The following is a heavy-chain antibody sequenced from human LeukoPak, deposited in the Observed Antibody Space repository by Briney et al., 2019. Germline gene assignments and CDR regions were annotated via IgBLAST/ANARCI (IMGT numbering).Heavy chain of an antibody. CDR3: ARSPEGPHDY. J-gene: IGHJ4*02. CDR2: ISPGGGPT. V-gene: IGHV3-23*01. Sequence: GGSLRLSCAGSGFPFSISGMNWVRQAPGKGLEWVSGISPGGGPTYYADSVKGRFTISRDDSKNTLYLQMNSLRAEDTAVYYGARSPEGPHDYWGQGTLVTVSS. CDR1: GFPFSISG.